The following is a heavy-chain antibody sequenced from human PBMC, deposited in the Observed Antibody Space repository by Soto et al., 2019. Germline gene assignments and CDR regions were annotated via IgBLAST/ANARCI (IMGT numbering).Heavy chain of an antibody. CDR1: GGSISSSSYY. D-gene: IGHD2-15*01. CDR3: AVTVGLGYCSGGSCYPFDY. J-gene: IGHJ4*02. V-gene: IGHV4-39*01. Sequence: QLQLQESGPGLVKPSETLSLTCTVSGGSISSSSYYWGWIRQPPGKGLEWIGSIYYSGSTYYNPSLKSRVTISVDTSKHQFSLKLSSVTAADTAVYYCAVTVGLGYCSGGSCYPFDYWGQGTLVTVSS. CDR2: IYYSGST.